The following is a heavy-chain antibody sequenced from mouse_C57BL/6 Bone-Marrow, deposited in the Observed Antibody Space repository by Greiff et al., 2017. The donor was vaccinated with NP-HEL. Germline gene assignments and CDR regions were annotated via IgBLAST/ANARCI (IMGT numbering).Heavy chain of an antibody. D-gene: IGHD1-1*01. CDR1: GFNIKDYY. J-gene: IGHJ4*01. CDR3: ARGSTVVATDYAMYY. V-gene: IGHV14-2*01. Sequence: VQLKESGAELVKPGASVKLSCTASGFNIKDYYMHWVKQRTEQGLEWIGRIDPEDGETKYAPKFQGKATITADTYSNTAYLQLSSLTSEDTAVYYCARGSTVVATDYAMYYWGQGTSVTVSS. CDR2: IDPEDGET.